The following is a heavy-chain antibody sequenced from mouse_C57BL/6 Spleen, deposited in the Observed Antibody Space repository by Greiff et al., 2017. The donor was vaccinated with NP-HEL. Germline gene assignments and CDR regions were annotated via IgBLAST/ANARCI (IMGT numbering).Heavy chain of an antibody. Sequence: QVQLKQPGTELVKPGASVKLSCKASGYTFTSYWMHWVKQRPGQGLEWIGNINPSNGGTNYNEKFKSKATLTVDKSSSTAYMQLSSLTSEDSAVYDCARNRIPMNYYGSSRNGAMDDWGKGTSVTVSS. D-gene: IGHD1-1*01. CDR1: GYTFTSYW. J-gene: IGHJ4*01. CDR3: ARNRIPMNYYGSSRNGAMDD. V-gene: IGHV1-53*01. CDR2: INPSNGGT.